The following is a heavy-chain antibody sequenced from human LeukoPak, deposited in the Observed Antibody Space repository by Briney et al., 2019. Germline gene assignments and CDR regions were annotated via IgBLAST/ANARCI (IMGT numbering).Heavy chain of an antibody. V-gene: IGHV3-74*01. CDR1: GFTFSSYW. CDR2: ISGDASST. D-gene: IGHD5-12*01. J-gene: IGHJ4*02. Sequence: GGSLRLSCAASGFTFSSYWMHWVRQAPGKGLVWVSCISGDASSTRYADSVKGRFTISRDNAKNTLYLQMNSLRAEDTAVYYCARDAGPVAIDYWGQGTLVTVSS. CDR3: ARDAGPVAIDY.